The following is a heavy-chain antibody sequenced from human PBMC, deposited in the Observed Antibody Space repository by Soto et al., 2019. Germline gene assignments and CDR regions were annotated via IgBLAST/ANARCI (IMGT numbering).Heavy chain of an antibody. D-gene: IGHD1-26*01. V-gene: IGHV4-39*01. CDR2: MYYSGST. Sequence: PSETLSLTCTISGDSISISSYYWAWIRQPPGKGLEWIGSMYYSGSTYNNPSHKSRITMSVNTPQKQFSLKQSYVTAADTDVYYCAAMLTVGATPYYFEYWDEGNLVT. J-gene: IGHJ4*01. CDR1: GDSISISSYY. CDR3: AAMLTVGATPYYFEY.